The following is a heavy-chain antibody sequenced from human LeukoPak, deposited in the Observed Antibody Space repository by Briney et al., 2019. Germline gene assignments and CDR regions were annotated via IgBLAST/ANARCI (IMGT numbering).Heavy chain of an antibody. Sequence: ASETLSLTCTVSGGSISSSSYYWGWIRQPPGKGLEWIGSIYYSGSTYYNPSLKSRVTISVDTSKNQFSLKLSSVTAADTAVYYCARHSTGDSSGYYSPYYYYYMDVWGKGTTVTISS. J-gene: IGHJ6*03. CDR3: ARHSTGDSSGYYSPYYYYYMDV. V-gene: IGHV4-39*01. CDR2: IYYSGST. D-gene: IGHD3-22*01. CDR1: GGSISSSSYY.